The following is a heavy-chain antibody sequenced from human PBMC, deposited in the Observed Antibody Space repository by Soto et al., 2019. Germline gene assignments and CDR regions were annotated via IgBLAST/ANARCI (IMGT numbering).Heavy chain of an antibody. J-gene: IGHJ5*01. V-gene: IGHV3-23*01. CDR3: VKGGWLDF. CDR2: ISDDSSRT. CDR1: GFTFSSFE. Sequence: EVQLLESGGGLVQPGGSLRLSCAASGFTFSSFEMSWVRQAPGRGLEWVSFISDDSSRTYYADAVKGRFTISRDNYKHTLYLQMNSLTAEDTAVYACVKGGWLDFWCQGTLVTVSS. D-gene: IGHD3-16*01.